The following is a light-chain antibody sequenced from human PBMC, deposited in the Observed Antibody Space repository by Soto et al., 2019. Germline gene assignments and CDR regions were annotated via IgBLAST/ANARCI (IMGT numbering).Light chain of an antibody. J-gene: IGKJ1*01. Sequence: EIVLTQSPCTLSLSPGERATLSCRASQNVDTKYLAWYQFKPGQAPRLLIYGASTRATGIPARFSGSGSGTDFTLTISSLQPEDFAVYYCQQDYNLPWTFGQGTKVDIK. CDR3: QQDYNLPWT. CDR1: QNVDTKY. V-gene: IGKV3D-7*01. CDR2: GAS.